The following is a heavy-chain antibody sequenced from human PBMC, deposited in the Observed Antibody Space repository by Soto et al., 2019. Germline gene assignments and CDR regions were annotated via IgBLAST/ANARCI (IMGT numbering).Heavy chain of an antibody. V-gene: IGHV3-23*01. CDR1: GFTFSSYD. Sequence: PGGSLRLSCAASGFTFSSYDMTWVRQAPGKGLEWVSSISGSGDSTYYADSVKGRFTISRDNSKNTLYLHMNSLRAEDTAVYYCASRVIKIVYWGLGTLVTVSS. J-gene: IGHJ4*02. CDR2: ISGSGDST. D-gene: IGHD2-21*01. CDR3: ASRVIKIVY.